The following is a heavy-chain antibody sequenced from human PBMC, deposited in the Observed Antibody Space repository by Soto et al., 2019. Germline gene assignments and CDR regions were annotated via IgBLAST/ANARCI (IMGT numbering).Heavy chain of an antibody. CDR2: VLYDGSSE. CDR3: VLDLDLTGSTSYYYCWGG. D-gene: IGHD1-7*01. Sequence: SLRLSCTGSGFSFNRYAMHWVRRAPGKGLEWVAVVLYDGSSEYYADSVKGRFTISRDNSKNTLYLEVNRLTVEDTAVYYCVLDLDLTGSTSYYYCWGGCRKGTRGSV. J-gene: IGHJ6*01. V-gene: IGHV3-30*04. CDR1: GFSFNRYA.